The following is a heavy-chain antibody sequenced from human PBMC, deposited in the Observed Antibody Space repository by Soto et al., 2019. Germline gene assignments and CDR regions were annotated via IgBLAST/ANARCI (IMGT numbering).Heavy chain of an antibody. J-gene: IGHJ5*02. CDR3: AHSSLHYKIWFDP. CDR1: GFALSSDGVG. V-gene: IGHV2-5*02. Sequence: QITLKESGPTVVKPKQTLTLTCTFSGFALSSDGVGVGWIRQPPGKAPEWLAVIYWDADTPYSPSLKNRLTITKDTSKNQVVLTMTNMDPVDTATYYCAHSSLHYKIWFDPWGQGTLVTVSS. D-gene: IGHD4-4*01. CDR2: IYWDADT.